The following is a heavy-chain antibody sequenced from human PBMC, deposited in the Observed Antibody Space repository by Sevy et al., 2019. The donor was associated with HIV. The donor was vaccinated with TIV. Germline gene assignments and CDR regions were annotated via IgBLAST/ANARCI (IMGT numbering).Heavy chain of an antibody. J-gene: IGHJ3*02. CDR1: GFTFSSYA. D-gene: IGHD1-26*01. CDR3: AKRSGIVGATKGAFDI. Sequence: GGSLRLSCAASGFTFSSYAMSWVRQAPGKGLEWVSAISGSGGSTYYADSVKGRFTISRDNSKNTLYLQMNSLRAEDTAVHYCAKRSGIVGATKGAFDIWGQGTMVTVSS. CDR2: ISGSGGST. V-gene: IGHV3-23*01.